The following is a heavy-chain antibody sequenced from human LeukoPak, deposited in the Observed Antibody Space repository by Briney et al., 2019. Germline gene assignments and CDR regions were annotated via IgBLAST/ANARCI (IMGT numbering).Heavy chain of an antibody. D-gene: IGHD3-10*01. CDR3: ARAPYGSGSLNWFDP. CDR2: MNPNSGNT. V-gene: IGHV1-8*01. CDR1: GYTFTSYD. J-gene: IGHJ5*02. Sequence: ASVTVSCKASGYTFTSYDINWVRQATGQGLEWMGWMNPNSGNTGYAQKFQGRVTMTRNTSISTAYMELSSLRSEDTAVYYCARAPYGSGSLNWFDPWGQGTLVTVSS.